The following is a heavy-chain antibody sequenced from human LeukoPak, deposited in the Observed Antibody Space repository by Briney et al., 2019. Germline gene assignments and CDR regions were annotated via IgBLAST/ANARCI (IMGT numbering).Heavy chain of an antibody. CDR1: GGSISSYY. CDR3: ARGPYSGYDYYYYYGMDV. V-gene: IGHV4-59*01. CDR2: INYSGST. D-gene: IGHD5-12*01. Sequence: SETLSLTCTVSGGSISSYYWSWIRQPPGKGLEGFVYINYSGSTNDNPSLKSRVTLSVDTSKNQFSLKLSSVTAADTAVYYCARGPYSGYDYYYYYGMDVWGQGTTVTVSS. J-gene: IGHJ6*02.